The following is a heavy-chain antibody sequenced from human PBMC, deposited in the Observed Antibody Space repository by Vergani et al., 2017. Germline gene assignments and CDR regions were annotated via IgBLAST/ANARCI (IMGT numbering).Heavy chain of an antibody. J-gene: IGHJ4*02. D-gene: IGHD3-22*01. CDR1: GFTFSSYA. CDR2: ISYDGSNK. CDR3: ARAPSTYYYDSSAFYPFDY. V-gene: IGHV3-30-3*01. Sequence: QVQLVESGGGVVQPGRSLRLSCAASGFTFSSYAMHWVRQAPGKGLEWVEVISYDGSNKYYADSVKGRFTISRDNSKNTLYLQMNSLRAEDTAVYYCARAPSTYYYDSSAFYPFDYWGQGTLVTVSS.